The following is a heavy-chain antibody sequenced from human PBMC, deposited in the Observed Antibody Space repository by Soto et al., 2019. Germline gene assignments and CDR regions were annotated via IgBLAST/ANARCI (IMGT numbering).Heavy chain of an antibody. V-gene: IGHV1-18*01. CDR1: GYTFTSYG. J-gene: IGHJ6*02. D-gene: IGHD3-10*01. Sequence: QVQLVQSGAEVKKPGASVKVSCKASGYTFTSYGISWVRQAPGQGLEWMGWISAYNGDTTYAQNLQGRVTMTTDTSTRTAYMELRSLRSDDTAVYYCARDLYITMGRGVINYHYYGMDVWGQGTTVTVSS. CDR2: ISAYNGDT. CDR3: ARDLYITMGRGVINYHYYGMDV.